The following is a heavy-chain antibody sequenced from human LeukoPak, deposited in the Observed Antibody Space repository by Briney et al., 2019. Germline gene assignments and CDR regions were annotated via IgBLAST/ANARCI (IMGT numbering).Heavy chain of an antibody. V-gene: IGHV4-30-2*01. Sequence: SETLSLTCAVSGGSISSGGYYWSWIRQPPGKGLEWIGYIYHSGSTYYNPSLKSRVTISVDRSKNQFSPKLSSVTAADTAVYYCASPLPGGSYGGDAFDIWGQGTMVTVSS. CDR2: IYHSGST. J-gene: IGHJ3*02. D-gene: IGHD1-26*01. CDR1: GGSISSGGYY. CDR3: ASPLPGGSYGGDAFDI.